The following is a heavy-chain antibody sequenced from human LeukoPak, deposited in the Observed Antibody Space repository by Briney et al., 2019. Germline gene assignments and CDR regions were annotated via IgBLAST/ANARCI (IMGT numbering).Heavy chain of an antibody. CDR3: TSGTWIQLAIPDY. J-gene: IGHJ4*02. CDR1: GFTFSSYT. CDR2: ISGSGGST. Sequence: PGGSLRLSCAASGFTFSSYTMNWLRQAPGKGLEWVSGISGSGGSTYYADSVKGRFTISRDNSKNTLYLQMNSLRAGDMAVYYCTSGTWIQLAIPDYWGQGTLVTVSS. D-gene: IGHD5-18*01. V-gene: IGHV3-23*01.